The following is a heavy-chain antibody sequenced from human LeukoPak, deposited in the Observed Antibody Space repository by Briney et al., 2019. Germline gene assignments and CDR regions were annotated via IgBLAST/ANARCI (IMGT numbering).Heavy chain of an antibody. CDR3: VRDNLENQWLERSY. Sequence: PGGSLRLSCAASGFTFSDYNMNWVRQAPGKGPEWVSQISATSTTIKYADFVKGRFTISRDNAKNSLNLQMNSLRADDMAVYYCVRDNLENQWLERSYWGQGALVTVSS. J-gene: IGHJ4*02. D-gene: IGHD6-19*01. CDR1: GFTFSDYN. V-gene: IGHV3-48*01. CDR2: ISATSTTI.